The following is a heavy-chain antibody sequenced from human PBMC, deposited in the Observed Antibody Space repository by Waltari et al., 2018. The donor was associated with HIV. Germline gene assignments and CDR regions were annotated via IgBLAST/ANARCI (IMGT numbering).Heavy chain of an antibody. Sequence: QVQLVQSGAEVKKAGAGVKVPCKASAYIFISNSGITWVRQAPGQGLEWMGWISVYNGNTNYAQKLQGRITMTTDTSTRTTYMELRSLRSDVTAVYYCARDRADDILTGPLGPWGQGTLVTVSS. CDR3: ARDRADDILTGPLGP. D-gene: IGHD3-9*01. CDR1: AYIFISNSG. CDR2: ISVYNGNT. V-gene: IGHV1-18*01. J-gene: IGHJ5*02.